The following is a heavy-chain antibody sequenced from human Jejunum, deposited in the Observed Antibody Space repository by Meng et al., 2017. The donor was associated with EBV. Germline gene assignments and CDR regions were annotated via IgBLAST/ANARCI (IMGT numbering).Heavy chain of an antibody. Sequence: QVQLVQSGSELKEPGAAAKVSCKASGYIFTSDAINWVRQTPGHGLEWMGWINTNTGKPMYVQGFTGRFVFSLDNSVNTAYLQINSLQTDDTAVYYCARGSNWFDRWGQGTLVTVSS. CDR2: INTNTGKP. CDR1: GYIFTSDA. J-gene: IGHJ5*02. CDR3: ARGSNWFDR. V-gene: IGHV7-4-1*02.